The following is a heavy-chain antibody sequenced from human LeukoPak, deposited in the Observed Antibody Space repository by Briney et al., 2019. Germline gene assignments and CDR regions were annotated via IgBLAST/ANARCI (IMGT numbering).Heavy chain of an antibody. CDR2: MRYDGSNK. J-gene: IGHJ6*02. CDR3: VKEIRRNYFYGMDV. Sequence: PGGPLRLSCAASGFSFSNSDMHWVRQAPGKGLVWVAFMRYDGSNKYCEDSVKGRLNISRDNAKNALFLRMYSLRPEDTAVYYCVKEIRRNYFYGMDVWGQGTSVTVSS. V-gene: IGHV3-30*02. CDR1: GFSFSNSD.